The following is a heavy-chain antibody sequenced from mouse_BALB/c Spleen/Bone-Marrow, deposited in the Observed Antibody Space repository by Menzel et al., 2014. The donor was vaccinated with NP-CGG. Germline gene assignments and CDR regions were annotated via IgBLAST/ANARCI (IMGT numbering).Heavy chain of an antibody. CDR2: INRNGGTN. CDR1: GFTFSSYG. V-gene: IGHV5-6-3*01. J-gene: IGHJ3*01. D-gene: IGHD2-3*01. Sequence: EVKLVESGGGLVQPGGSLKLSCTASGFTFSSYGLSWVRQTPEKRLELVATINRNGGTNSYPDSVKGRFTISRDNAKNTLYLQMSSLKSEDTALYYCARGVDDYSWFAYWGQGTLVTVSA. CDR3: ARGVDDYSWFAY.